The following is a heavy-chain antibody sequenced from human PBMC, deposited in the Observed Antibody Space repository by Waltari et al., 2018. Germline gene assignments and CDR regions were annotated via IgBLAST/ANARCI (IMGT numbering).Heavy chain of an antibody. V-gene: IGHV4-59*01. Sequence: QVQLQESGPGLVNPSETLSLTCTVSGASSTNYYWSWVRQPPGKGLEWIGFVHQNGNTKYNPALKSRVTMSVDTPKKQFSLKLSSVTAVDTAVYYCARFCSETNCYWSFDYWGQGLLVTVSS. J-gene: IGHJ4*02. CDR1: GASSTNYY. D-gene: IGHD2-21*02. CDR3: ARFCSETNCYWSFDY. CDR2: VHQNGNT.